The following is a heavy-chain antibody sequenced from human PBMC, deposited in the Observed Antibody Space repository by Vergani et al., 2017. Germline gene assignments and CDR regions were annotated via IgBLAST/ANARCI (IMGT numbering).Heavy chain of an antibody. V-gene: IGHV1-69*06. Sequence: QVQLVQSGTEVKKPGSSVKVSCKASGGTFSSYGISWVRQAPGQGLEWMGGIIPMFGTANYAQKFQGRVTITADKSTSTAYMELSSLRSEDTAVYYCAGDFDSSGYNAFDIWGQGTMVTVSS. CDR1: GGTFSSYG. J-gene: IGHJ3*02. D-gene: IGHD3-22*01. CDR2: IIPMFGTA. CDR3: AGDFDSSGYNAFDI.